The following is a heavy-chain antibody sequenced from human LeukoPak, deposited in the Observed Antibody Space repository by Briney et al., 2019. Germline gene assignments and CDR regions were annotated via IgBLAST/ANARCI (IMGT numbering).Heavy chain of an antibody. Sequence: TLSLTCIVSGGSISNSSYYWSWIRQPAGKGLEWIGRIYTSGGANYDPSLQSRITISVDTPKNQFSLKLSSVTAGDAAVYYCARCNYYYGMDVWGQGTTVTVSS. CDR1: GGSISNSSYY. CDR2: IYTSGGA. CDR3: ARCNYYYGMDV. J-gene: IGHJ6*02. V-gene: IGHV4-61*02.